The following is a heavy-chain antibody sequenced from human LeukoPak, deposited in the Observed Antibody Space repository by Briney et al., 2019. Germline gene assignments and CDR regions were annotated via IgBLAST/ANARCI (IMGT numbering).Heavy chain of an antibody. D-gene: IGHD6-13*01. CDR1: GFTFSSYS. CDR3: AKVWQQLDYFDY. V-gene: IGHV3-23*01. J-gene: IGHJ4*02. CDR2: ISGSGGST. Sequence: PGGSLRLSCAASGFTFSSYSMNWVRQAPGKGLEWVSSISGSGGSTYYADSAKGRFTISRDNSKNTLFLQMNSLRAEDTALYYCAKVWQQLDYFDYWGQGTLVTVSS.